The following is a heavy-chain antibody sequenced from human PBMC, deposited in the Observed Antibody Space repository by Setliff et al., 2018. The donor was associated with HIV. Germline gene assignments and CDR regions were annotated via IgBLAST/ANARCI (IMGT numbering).Heavy chain of an antibody. CDR2: IYYSGST. D-gene: IGHD2-8*01. Sequence: LSLTCTVSGGSISSYYWSWIRQPPGKGLEWIGYIYYSGSTNYNPSLKSRVTVSLDTSQSQFSLNLSSVTAADTAVYYCARSRPRSMDFYMDVWGKGTTVTVSS. CDR1: GGSISSYY. V-gene: IGHV4-59*01. CDR3: ARSRPRSMDFYMDV. J-gene: IGHJ6*03.